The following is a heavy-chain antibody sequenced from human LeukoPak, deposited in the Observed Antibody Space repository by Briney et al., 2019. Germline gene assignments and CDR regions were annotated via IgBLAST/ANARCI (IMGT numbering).Heavy chain of an antibody. Sequence: TGGSLRLSCAASGFTVSSNYMSWVRQAPGKGLEWVSVIYSGGSTYYADSVKGRFPISRDNSKNTLYLQMNSLRAEDTAVYYCARDGRTYNWNDVGGMDVWGQGTTVTVSS. D-gene: IGHD1-20*01. CDR1: GFTVSSNY. CDR2: IYSGGST. V-gene: IGHV3-53*01. CDR3: ARDGRTYNWNDVGGMDV. J-gene: IGHJ6*02.